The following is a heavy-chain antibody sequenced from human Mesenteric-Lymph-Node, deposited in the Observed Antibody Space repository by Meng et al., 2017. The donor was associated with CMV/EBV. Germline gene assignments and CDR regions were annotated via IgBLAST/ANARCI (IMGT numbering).Heavy chain of an antibody. J-gene: IGHJ5*02. CDR2: INPNSGGT. V-gene: IGHV1-2*02. D-gene: IGHD1-1*01. Sequence: ASVKVSCKASGYTFTGYYMHWVRQAPGQGLEWMGWINPNSGGTNYAQRFQGRVTMTRDTSISTAHMELRGLRSDDTAIYYCATMTGIRPKENWFAPWGQGTLVTVSS. CDR3: ATMTGIRPKENWFAP. CDR1: GYTFTGYY.